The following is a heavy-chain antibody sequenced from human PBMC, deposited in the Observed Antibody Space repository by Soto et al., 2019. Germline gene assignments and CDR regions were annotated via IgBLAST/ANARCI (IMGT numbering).Heavy chain of an antibody. D-gene: IGHD3-16*01. Sequence: QVQLVQSGAEVKKPGASVKVSCKASGYTFTSYGISWVRQAPGQGLEWMGWINPYNGNTNYAQKLQGRVTMTTDTPTNTADKELRSLRSDDAAVYYCARDWFGIDYWGQGTLVNVSS. CDR3: ARDWFGIDY. CDR2: INPYNGNT. V-gene: IGHV1-18*01. CDR1: GYTFTSYG. J-gene: IGHJ4*02.